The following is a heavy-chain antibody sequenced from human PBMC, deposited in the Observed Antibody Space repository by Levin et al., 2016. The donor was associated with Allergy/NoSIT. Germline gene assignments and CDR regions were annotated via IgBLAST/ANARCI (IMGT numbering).Heavy chain of an antibody. CDR3: ARQRLEGVINAPFDS. D-gene: IGHD3-10*01. CDR2: ISSRSNYI. V-gene: IGHV3-21*01. J-gene: IGHJ4*02. Sequence: VRQMPGKGLEWVSSISSRSNYIYIADSLKGRFTVSRDNAKNSLYLQMNGLRAEDTAVYYCARQRLEGVINAPFDSWGQGSLVTVSS.